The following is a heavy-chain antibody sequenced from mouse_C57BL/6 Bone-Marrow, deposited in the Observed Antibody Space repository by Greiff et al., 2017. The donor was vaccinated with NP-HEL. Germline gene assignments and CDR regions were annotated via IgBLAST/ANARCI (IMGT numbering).Heavy chain of an antibody. D-gene: IGHD1-1*01. CDR2: ISYDGSN. V-gene: IGHV3-6*01. Sequence: VQLQQSGPGLVKPSQSLSLTCSVTGYSITSGYYWNWIRQFPGNKLEWMGYISYDGSNNYNPSLKNRISITRDTSKNQFFLKLNSLTTEDTATYYCARDRLRESYFDYWGQGTTLTVSS. J-gene: IGHJ2*01. CDR1: GYSITSGYY. CDR3: ARDRLRESYFDY.